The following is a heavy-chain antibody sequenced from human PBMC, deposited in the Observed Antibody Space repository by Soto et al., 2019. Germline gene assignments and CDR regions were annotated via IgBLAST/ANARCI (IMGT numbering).Heavy chain of an antibody. CDR2: SYHSGST. Sequence: SETLSLTCTVSGGSISSDYWSWIRQSPGKGLEWIGYSYHSGSTNYNPSLKSRVTISVDTSKNQFSLKLSSVTAADTAVYYCARERTSGWCDYWGQGTLVTVSS. CDR1: GGSISSDY. V-gene: IGHV4-59*01. J-gene: IGHJ4*02. CDR3: ARERTSGWCDY. D-gene: IGHD6-19*01.